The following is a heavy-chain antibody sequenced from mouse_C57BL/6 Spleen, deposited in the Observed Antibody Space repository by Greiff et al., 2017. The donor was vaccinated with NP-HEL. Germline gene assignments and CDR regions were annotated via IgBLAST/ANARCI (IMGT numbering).Heavy chain of an antibody. CDR1: GFSLTSYG. CDR2: IWSGGST. Sequence: VKLQESGPGLVQPSQSLSITCTVSGFSLTSYGVHWVRQSPGKGLEWLGVIWSGGSTDYNAAFISRLSISKDNSKSQVFFKMNSLQADDTAIYYCARRNLDWYFDVWGTGTTVTVSS. J-gene: IGHJ1*03. V-gene: IGHV2-2*01. CDR3: ARRNLDWYFDV.